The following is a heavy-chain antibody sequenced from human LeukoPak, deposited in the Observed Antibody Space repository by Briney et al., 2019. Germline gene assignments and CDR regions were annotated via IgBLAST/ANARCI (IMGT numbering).Heavy chain of an antibody. CDR1: GGSFSGYY. J-gene: IGHJ2*01. D-gene: IGHD3-16*02. V-gene: IGHV4-34*01. CDR2: INHSGST. Sequence: SETLSLTCAVYGGSFSGYYWSWIRQPPGKGLEWIGEINHSGSTNYNPSLKSRVTISVDTSKNQFSLKLSSVTAADTAVYYCARSKGYHYWYFDLWGRGTLVTVSS. CDR3: ARSKGYHYWYFDL.